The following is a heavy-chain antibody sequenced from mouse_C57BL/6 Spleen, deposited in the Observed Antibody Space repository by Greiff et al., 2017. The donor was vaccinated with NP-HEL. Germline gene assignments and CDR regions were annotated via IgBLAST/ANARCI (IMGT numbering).Heavy chain of an antibody. CDR3: ARWGLGYFDV. CDR1: GYTFTSYW. V-gene: IGHV1-69*01. CDR2: IDPSDSYT. J-gene: IGHJ1*03. Sequence: QVQLQQSGAELVMPGASVKLSCKASGYTFTSYWMHWVKQRPGQGLEWIGEIDPSDSYTNYNQKFKGKSTLTVDKSSSTAYMQLSSLTSEDSAVYYCARWGLGYFDVWGTGTTVTVSS.